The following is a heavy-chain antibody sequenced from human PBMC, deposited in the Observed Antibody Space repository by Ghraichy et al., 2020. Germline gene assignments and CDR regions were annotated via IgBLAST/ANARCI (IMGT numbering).Heavy chain of an antibody. D-gene: IGHD1-26*01. V-gene: IGHV3-23*01. CDR3: AKLEGYQGRESYWPLDY. CDR1: GFTFSSYA. J-gene: IGHJ4*02. CDR2: ISGGGDST. Sequence: GGSLRLSCAASGFTFSSYAMNWVRQAPGKGLEWVSGISGGGDSTYYADSVKGRFTISRDNSKNTLYVLMHSLRAEDTAVYYCAKLEGYQGRESYWPLDYWGQGTLVTVSS.